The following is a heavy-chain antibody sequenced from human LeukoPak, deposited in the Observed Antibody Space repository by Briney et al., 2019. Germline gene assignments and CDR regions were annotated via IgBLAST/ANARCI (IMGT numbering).Heavy chain of an antibody. CDR1: GGSISIGGYY. CDR2: IYYSGST. D-gene: IGHD2-21*01. CDR3: ARDFRDGHPWYFDL. V-gene: IGHV4-31*03. Sequence: PSQTLSLTCTVSGGSISIGGYYWSWIRQHPGKGLEWIGYIYYSGSTYYNPSLKSRITISVDTSKNQFSLKLSSVTAADTAVYYCARDFRDGHPWYFDLWGRGTLVTVSS. J-gene: IGHJ2*01.